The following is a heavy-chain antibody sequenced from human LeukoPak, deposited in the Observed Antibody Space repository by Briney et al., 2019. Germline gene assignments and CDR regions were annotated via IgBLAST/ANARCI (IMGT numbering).Heavy chain of an antibody. D-gene: IGHD3-22*01. J-gene: IGHJ3*02. Sequence: SETLPLTCTVSGGSISSYYWSWIRQPPGKGLEWIGYIYYSGSTYYNPSLKSRVTISVDTSKNQFSLKLSSVTAADTAVYYCARRMIRTHAFDIWGQGTMVTVSS. V-gene: IGHV4-59*12. CDR3: ARRMIRTHAFDI. CDR2: IYYSGST. CDR1: GGSISSYY.